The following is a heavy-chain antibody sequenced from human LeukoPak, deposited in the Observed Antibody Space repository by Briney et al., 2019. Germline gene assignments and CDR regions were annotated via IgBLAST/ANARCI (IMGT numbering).Heavy chain of an antibody. V-gene: IGHV3-23*01. CDR2: ISGSGGST. Sequence: GGSLRLSCAASGFTFSSYAMSWVRQAPGKGLEWVLAISGSGGSTYYADSVKGRFTISRDNAKNSVYLQMNSLRAEDTAVYYCARDRKDFWSGSLGYWGQRTLVIVSS. CDR1: GFTFSSYA. CDR3: ARDRKDFWSGSLGY. D-gene: IGHD3-3*01. J-gene: IGHJ4*02.